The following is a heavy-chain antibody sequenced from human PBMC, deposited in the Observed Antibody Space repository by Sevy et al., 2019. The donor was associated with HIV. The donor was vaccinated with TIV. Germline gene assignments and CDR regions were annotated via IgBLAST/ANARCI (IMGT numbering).Heavy chain of an antibody. CDR1: GFTFRNFW. V-gene: IGHV3-7*01. CDR2: IRRDGSEK. CDR3: AKSYFGSGTSYGMDL. D-gene: IGHD3-10*01. J-gene: IGHJ6*02. Sequence: GGSLRLSCAVSGFTFRNFWMSWVRQAPGKGLEWVANIRRDGSEKYYVDSVRGRFTISRDNAKNSLFLQLNSLRADDTAIYHCAKSYFGSGTSYGMDLWGRGTTVTVSS.